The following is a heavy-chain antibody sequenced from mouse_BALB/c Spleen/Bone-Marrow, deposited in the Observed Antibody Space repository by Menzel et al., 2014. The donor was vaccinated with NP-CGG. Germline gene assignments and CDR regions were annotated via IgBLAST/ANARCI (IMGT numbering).Heavy chain of an antibody. D-gene: IGHD1-2*01. Sequence: VKLVESGPELVRPGVSVKISCKGSGYTFTDYAMHWVKQSHAKSLEWIGVISTYSGNTNYNQEFKGKATMTVDKSSSTAYMELARLTSEDSAIYYCARGLRHQAWFAYWGQGTLVTVSA. CDR2: ISTYSGNT. J-gene: IGHJ3*01. CDR3: ARGLRHQAWFAY. V-gene: IGHV1-67*01. CDR1: GYTFTDYA.